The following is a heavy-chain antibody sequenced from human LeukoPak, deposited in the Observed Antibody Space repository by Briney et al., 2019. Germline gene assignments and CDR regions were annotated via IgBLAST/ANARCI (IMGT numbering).Heavy chain of an antibody. Sequence: PSETLSLTRTVSGGSISSYYWSWLRQPPGKGLEWIGYIYYSGSTNYNPSLKSRVTISVDTSKNQSSLKLSSVTAADTAVYYCARYGDYGHRIDYWGQGTLVTVSS. D-gene: IGHD4-17*01. V-gene: IGHV4-59*01. CDR3: ARYGDYGHRIDY. CDR2: IYYSGST. CDR1: GGSISSYY. J-gene: IGHJ4*02.